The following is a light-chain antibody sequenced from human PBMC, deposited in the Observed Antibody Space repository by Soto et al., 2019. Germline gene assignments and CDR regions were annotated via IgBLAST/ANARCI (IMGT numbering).Light chain of an antibody. CDR2: HAS. Sequence: AIQMAPSPSSLSASVGDRVTITCRASQGIRGELGWYQQKPGKAPKLLIFHASSLESGVPSRFSGSGSGTEFTLTISSLQSDDFATYYCQQYSSYPTFGQGTKVDIK. CDR3: QQYSSYPT. CDR1: QGIRGE. V-gene: IGKV1-13*02. J-gene: IGKJ1*01.